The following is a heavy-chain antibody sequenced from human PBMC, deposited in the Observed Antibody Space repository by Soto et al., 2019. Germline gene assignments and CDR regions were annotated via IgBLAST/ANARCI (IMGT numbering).Heavy chain of an antibody. Sequence: EVQLVESGGGLVKPGGSLRLSCAASGFTFSNAWMSWVRQAPGKGLEWVGRIKSKTDGGTTDYAAPVKGRFTISRDDSKNTLYLQMNSLKTEDTAVYYCTTDWGLSSSSYRWYFDYWGQGTLVTVSS. CDR3: TTDWGLSSSSYRWYFDY. CDR1: GFTFSNAW. D-gene: IGHD6-13*01. J-gene: IGHJ4*02. V-gene: IGHV3-15*01. CDR2: IKSKTDGGTT.